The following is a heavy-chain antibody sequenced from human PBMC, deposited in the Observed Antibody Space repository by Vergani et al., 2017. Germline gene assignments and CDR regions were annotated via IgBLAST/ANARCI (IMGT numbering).Heavy chain of an antibody. D-gene: IGHD3-3*01. CDR1: GFTFSNSS. CDR2: ISGPGLST. J-gene: IGHJ6*03. V-gene: IGHV3-23*01. Sequence: EVHLLESGGGLVQSGGSLRLSCAASGFTFSNSSVSWVRQAPGRGVAWVSSISGPGLSTYYADSVKGRFSISRDKSKNTVFLQMHSLRAEDTAIYYCARYPTWPYDFWSGYNDYYYYMDVWGK. CDR3: ARYPTWPYDFWSGYNDYYYYMDV.